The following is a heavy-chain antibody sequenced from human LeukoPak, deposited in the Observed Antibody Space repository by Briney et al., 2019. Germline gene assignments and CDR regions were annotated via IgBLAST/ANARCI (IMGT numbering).Heavy chain of an antibody. D-gene: IGHD2-15*01. CDR1: GYTFTSYA. CDR2: INTNTGNP. Sequence: ASVKVSCKASGYTFTSYAMNWVRQAPGQGLEWMGWINTNTGNPTYAQGFTGRFVLSLDTSVSTAYLQISSLKAEDTAVYYCARVPKRSERIPWSFDIWGQGTMVTVSS. V-gene: IGHV7-4-1*02. CDR3: ARVPKRSERIPWSFDI. J-gene: IGHJ3*02.